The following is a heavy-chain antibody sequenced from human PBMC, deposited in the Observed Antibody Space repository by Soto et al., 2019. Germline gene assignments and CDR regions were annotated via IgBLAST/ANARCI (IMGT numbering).Heavy chain of an antibody. CDR2: IISNSDGGTA. CDR3: TTDEGHRRSFYNFDY. V-gene: IGHV3-15*07. D-gene: IGHD2-15*01. J-gene: IGHJ4*02. CDR1: GFTFKNAW. Sequence: EVQLVESGGGLGEPGGSLRLSCEASGFTFKNAWMSWLRQAPGRGLEWVSRIISNSDGGTAEYAAPVNGRFTISRDDSKNTLYLQMNSLKTEDTAVYYCTTDEGHRRSFYNFDYWGQGALVTVSS.